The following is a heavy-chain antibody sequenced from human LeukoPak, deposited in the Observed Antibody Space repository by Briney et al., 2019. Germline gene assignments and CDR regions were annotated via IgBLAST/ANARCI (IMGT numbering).Heavy chain of an antibody. CDR1: GFIVSNNY. CDR2: ISGSSGYM. D-gene: IGHD4-17*01. Sequence: GGSLRLSCAASGFIVSNNYMSWVRQAPGKGLEWVSSISGSSGYMYYADSVRGRFTISRDNAKNSLFLQMSSLRAEDTAVYYCACGDSNLFDPWGQGTLVTVSS. J-gene: IGHJ5*02. CDR3: ACGDSNLFDP. V-gene: IGHV3-21*01.